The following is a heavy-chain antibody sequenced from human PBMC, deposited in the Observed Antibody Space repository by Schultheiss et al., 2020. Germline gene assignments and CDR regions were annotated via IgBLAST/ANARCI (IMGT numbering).Heavy chain of an antibody. Sequence: SETLSLTCTVSGGSISSGGYYWSWIRQPPGKGLEWIGYINYSGTTYNNPSLKSRVIMSVDTSKSQLSLRLSSVTAADTAVYYCARNNFEFWGGYQYYYMDVWGKGTTVTVSS. J-gene: IGHJ6*03. CDR3: ARNNFEFWGGYQYYYMDV. CDR2: INYSGTT. D-gene: IGHD3-3*01. V-gene: IGHV4-61*08. CDR1: GGSISSGGYY.